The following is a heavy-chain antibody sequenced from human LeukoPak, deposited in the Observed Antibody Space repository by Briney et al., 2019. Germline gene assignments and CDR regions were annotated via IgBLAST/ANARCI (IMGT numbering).Heavy chain of an antibody. CDR1: GYSFTTDW. CDR3: EGGGGY. CDR2: IRPGDSYI. V-gene: IGHV5-51*03. Sequence: GECLKISCKGSGYSFTTDWIGWVRQMPGKGLEWMVIIRPGDSYIGYSPSFQGQVTILVGKSINTAYLQWSSLKASDSAFYYCEGGGGYWGQGTLVTVSS. D-gene: IGHD3-16*01. J-gene: IGHJ4*02.